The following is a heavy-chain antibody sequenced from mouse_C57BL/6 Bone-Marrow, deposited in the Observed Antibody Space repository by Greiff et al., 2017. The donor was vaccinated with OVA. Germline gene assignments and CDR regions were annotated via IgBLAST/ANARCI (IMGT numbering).Heavy chain of an antibody. Sequence: QVHVKQSGPGLVAPSQSLSITCTVSGFSLTSYAISWVRQPPGKGLEWLGVIWTGGGTNYNSALKSRLSISKDNSKSQVFLKMNSLQTDDTARYYCARNYYYGSSPFPWFAHWGQGTLVTVSA. CDR3: ARNYYYGSSPFPWFAH. D-gene: IGHD1-1*01. CDR1: GFSLTSYA. J-gene: IGHJ3*01. V-gene: IGHV2-9-1*01. CDR2: IWTGGGT.